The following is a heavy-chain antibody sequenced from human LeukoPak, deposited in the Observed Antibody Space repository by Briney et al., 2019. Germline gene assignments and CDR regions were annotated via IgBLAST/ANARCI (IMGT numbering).Heavy chain of an antibody. Sequence: SGPTLVNPTQTLTLTCTFSGFSLSTSGVGVGWIRQPPGKALEWLALIYWDDDKRYSPSLKSRLTITKDTSKNQVVLTMTNMDPVDTATYYCAHRPMKGGVRGLKTGYFDYWGQGTLVTVSS. D-gene: IGHD3-10*01. CDR1: GFSLSTSGVG. CDR2: IYWDDDK. V-gene: IGHV2-5*02. CDR3: AHRPMKGGVRGLKTGYFDY. J-gene: IGHJ4*02.